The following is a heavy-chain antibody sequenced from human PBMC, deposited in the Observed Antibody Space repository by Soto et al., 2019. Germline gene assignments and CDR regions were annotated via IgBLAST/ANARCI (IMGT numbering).Heavy chain of an antibody. Sequence: EVQLVESVGDLVQPGGSLRLYCVASGVTFSNYWMHWVRQPPGKGLEWVSRIKNDGSGAYYADSVQGRFTISRDNAKNTRDLQMNSLRAEDTAVYYCKRGDGDYHDGNGYLGRHWGQGTLVTVSS. CDR1: GVTFSNYW. D-gene: IGHD5-18*01. CDR2: IKNDGSGA. CDR3: KRGDGDYHDGNGYLGRH. J-gene: IGHJ4*02. V-gene: IGHV3-74*01.